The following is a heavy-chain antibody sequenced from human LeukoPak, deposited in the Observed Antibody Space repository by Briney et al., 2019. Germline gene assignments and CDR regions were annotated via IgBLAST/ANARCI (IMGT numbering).Heavy chain of an antibody. D-gene: IGHD3-9*01. V-gene: IGHV1-18*01. CDR1: GYTFTSYG. Sequence: GASVKVSCKASGYTFTSYGITWVRQAPGQGLEWMGWISAYNGNTNYAQKVQGRVTMTTDTSTSTAYMELRSLRSDDTAMYYCARVGDILTGYPYYFEYWGQGTLVTVSS. CDR3: ARVGDILTGYPYYFEY. CDR2: ISAYNGNT. J-gene: IGHJ4*02.